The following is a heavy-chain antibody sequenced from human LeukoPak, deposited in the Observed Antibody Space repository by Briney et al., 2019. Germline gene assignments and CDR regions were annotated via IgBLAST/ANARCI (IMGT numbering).Heavy chain of an antibody. CDR2: ITSSGNTI. Sequence: GRSLRLSCTASGFTFSDYSMNWFRQAPGKGLDWVSYITSSGNTIYYADSVKGRFSISRDNAKNSLYLQMNSLRDEDTAVYYCARDYKFSFDYWGQGTLVAVSS. J-gene: IGHJ4*02. D-gene: IGHD5-24*01. CDR3: ARDYKFSFDY. V-gene: IGHV3-48*02. CDR1: GFTFSDYS.